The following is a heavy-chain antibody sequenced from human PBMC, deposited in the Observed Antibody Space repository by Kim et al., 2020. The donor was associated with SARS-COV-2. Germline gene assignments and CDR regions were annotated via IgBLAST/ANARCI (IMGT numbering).Heavy chain of an antibody. CDR2: INHSGST. V-gene: IGHV4-34*01. CDR1: GGSFSGYY. D-gene: IGHD2-21*01. J-gene: IGHJ4*02. CDR3: ASVLFGRYFDY. Sequence: SETLSLTCAVYGGSFSGYYWSWIRQPPGKGLEWIGEINHSGSTNYNPSLKSRVTISVDTSKNQFSLKLSSVTAADTAVYYCASVLFGRYFDYWGQGTLVTVSS.